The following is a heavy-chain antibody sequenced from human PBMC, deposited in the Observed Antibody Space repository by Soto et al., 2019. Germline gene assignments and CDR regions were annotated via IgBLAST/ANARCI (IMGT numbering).Heavy chain of an antibody. CDR3: AKVNPYFESSGYYPS. CDR1: GFTFSSYA. V-gene: IGHV3-23*01. Sequence: EVQLLESGGGLVQPGGSLRLSCEASGFTFSSYAMSWVRQAPGKGLEWVSTISGSGGSTYYADSVKGRLTISRDNSKNTLFLQMNSLRVEDTAVYYCAKVNPYFESSGYYPSWGQGTLVTVSS. J-gene: IGHJ4*02. CDR2: ISGSGGST. D-gene: IGHD3-22*01.